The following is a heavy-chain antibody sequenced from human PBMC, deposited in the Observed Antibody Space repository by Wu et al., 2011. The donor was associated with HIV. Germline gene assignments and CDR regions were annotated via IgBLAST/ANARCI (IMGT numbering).Heavy chain of an antibody. CDR1: GYTFTGYY. Sequence: QVQLVQSGAEVKKPGASVKVSCKASGYTFTGYYIHWVRQAPGQGLEWMGRIIPMGNTPDYAQKFQGRVTITTDGSTSTVYLDLSSLRYEDTAVYFCARARDAYNYRGXTLYDALAVWGQGTQGHRLL. V-gene: IGHV1-46*01. D-gene: IGHD5-24*01. CDR2: IIPMGNTP. J-gene: IGHJ6*02. CDR3: ARARDAYNYRGXTLYDALAV.